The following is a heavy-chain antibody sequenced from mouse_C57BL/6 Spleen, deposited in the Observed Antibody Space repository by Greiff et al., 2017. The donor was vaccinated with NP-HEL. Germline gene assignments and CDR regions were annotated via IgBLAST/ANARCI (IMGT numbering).Heavy chain of an antibody. D-gene: IGHD2-5*01. Sequence: VHVKQSGPELVKPGASVKISCKASGYSFTDYNMNWVKQSNGKSLEWIGVINPNYGTTSYNQKFKGKATLTVDQSSSTAYMQLNSLTSEDSAVYYCARSESNYGYFDNWGQGTTLTVSS. J-gene: IGHJ2*01. CDR3: ARSESNYGYFDN. V-gene: IGHV1-39*01. CDR1: GYSFTDYN. CDR2: INPNYGTT.